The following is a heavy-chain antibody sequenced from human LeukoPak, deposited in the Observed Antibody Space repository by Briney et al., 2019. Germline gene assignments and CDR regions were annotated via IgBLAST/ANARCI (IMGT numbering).Heavy chain of an antibody. CDR2: ISYDGSNK. CDR3: AKEGFGSGSRGMDV. V-gene: IGHV3-30*18. D-gene: IGHD3-10*01. Sequence: GGSLRLSCAASGXALSSYGLHWVRQPPGKGLEWVAGISYDGSNKYYADSVKGRFTISRENSKNTLYVQMNSLRAEDTAVYYCAKEGFGSGSRGMDVWGQGTTVTVSS. J-gene: IGHJ6*02. CDR1: GXALSSYG.